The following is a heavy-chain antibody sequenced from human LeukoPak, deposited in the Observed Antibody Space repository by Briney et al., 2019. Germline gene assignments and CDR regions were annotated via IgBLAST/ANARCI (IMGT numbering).Heavy chain of an antibody. CDR2: ISGGAYAT. D-gene: IGHD3-10*01. CDR3: ANVYYYGSGSSESRHFDY. Sequence: VQPGGSLRLSCAASGFIFNTYAMSWVRQAPGKGLEWVSAISGGAYATFYADSVKGRFTISRDNSKNTLYLQMNSLRADDTAVYYCANVYYYGSGSSESRHFDYWGQGTLVTVSS. V-gene: IGHV3-23*01. J-gene: IGHJ4*02. CDR1: GFIFNTYA.